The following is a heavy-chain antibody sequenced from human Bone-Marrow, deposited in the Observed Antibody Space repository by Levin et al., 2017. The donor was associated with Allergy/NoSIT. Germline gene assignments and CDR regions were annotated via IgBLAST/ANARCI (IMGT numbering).Heavy chain of an antibody. CDR2: IIPIFGTA. D-gene: IGHD3-3*01. V-gene: IGHV1-69*13. CDR1: GGTFSSYA. Sequence: PLASVKVSCKASGGTFSSYAISWVRQAPGQGLEWMGGIIPIFGTANYAQKFQGRVTITADESTSTAYMELSSLRSEDTAVYYCARASLGGYDFWSGDSLGLYYDGMDVWGQGTTVTVSS. J-gene: IGHJ6*02. CDR3: ARASLGGYDFWSGDSLGLYYDGMDV.